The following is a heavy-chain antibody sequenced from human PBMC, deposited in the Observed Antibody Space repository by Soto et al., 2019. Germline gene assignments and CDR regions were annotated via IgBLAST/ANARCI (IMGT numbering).Heavy chain of an antibody. V-gene: IGHV4-39*01. CDR1: GGSISSSSYY. CDR2: IYYSGST. CDR3: ARHPVVVAATPLHYFDY. D-gene: IGHD2-15*01. J-gene: IGHJ4*02. Sequence: SETLSLTCTVSGGSISSSSYYWGWIRQPPGKGLEWIGSIYYSGSTYYNPSLKSRVTISVDTSKNQFSLKLSSVTAADTAVYYCARHPVVVAATPLHYFDYWGQGTLVTVSS.